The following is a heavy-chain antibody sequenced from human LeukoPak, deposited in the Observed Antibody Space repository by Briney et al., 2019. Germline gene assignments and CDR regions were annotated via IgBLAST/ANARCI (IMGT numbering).Heavy chain of an antibody. J-gene: IGHJ5*02. CDR1: GFTFSSYA. CDR2: ISGSGGST. Sequence: GASLRLSCAASGFTFSSYAMSWVRQAPGKGLEWVSAISGSGGSTYYADSVEGRFTISRDNSKNTLYLQMNSLRAEDTAVYYCAKDRDCSSTSCLGWFDPWGQGTLVTVSS. V-gene: IGHV3-23*01. CDR3: AKDRDCSSTSCLGWFDP. D-gene: IGHD2-2*01.